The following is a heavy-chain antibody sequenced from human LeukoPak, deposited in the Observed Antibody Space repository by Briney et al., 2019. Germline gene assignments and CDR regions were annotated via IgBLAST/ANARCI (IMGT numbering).Heavy chain of an antibody. Sequence: SETLSLTCAVSGGSISISKWWTWVRQPPGKGLEWIGEIYHSGSTNYNPSLKSRVTISVDKSKNQFSLKLSSVTAADTAVYYCAIRLYSSARNFDYWGQGTLVTVSS. V-gene: IGHV4-4*02. D-gene: IGHD6-19*01. J-gene: IGHJ4*02. CDR1: GGSISISKW. CDR3: AIRLYSSARNFDY. CDR2: IYHSGST.